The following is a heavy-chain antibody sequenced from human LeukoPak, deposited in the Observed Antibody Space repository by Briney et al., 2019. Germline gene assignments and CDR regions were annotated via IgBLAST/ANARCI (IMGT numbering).Heavy chain of an antibody. D-gene: IGHD3-10*01. J-gene: IGHJ5*02. V-gene: IGHV4-59*01. CDR2: IYYSGST. CDR1: GGSISSYY. Sequence: NSSETLSLTCTVSGGSISSYYWSWIRQPPGKGLEWIGYIYYSGSTNYNPSLKSRVTISVDTSKNQFSLKLSSVTAADTAVYYCARKRMVRGVTNWFDPWGQGTLVTVSS. CDR3: ARKRMVRGVTNWFDP.